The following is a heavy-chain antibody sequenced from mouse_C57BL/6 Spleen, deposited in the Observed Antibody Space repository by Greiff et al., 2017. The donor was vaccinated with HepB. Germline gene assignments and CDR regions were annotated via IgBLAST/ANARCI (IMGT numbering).Heavy chain of an antibody. J-gene: IGHJ2*01. V-gene: IGHV1-7*01. CDR1: GYTFTSYW. D-gene: IGHD1-1*01. CDR2: INPSSGYT. CDR3: ASTLLSTVCNFDY. Sequence: VQLQQSGAELVKPGASVKLSCKASGYTFTSYWMHWVKQRPGQGLEWIGYINPSSGYTKYTQKFKDKDTLTADKSSSTAYMQLSSLTYEDTAVYYCASTLLSTVCNFDYWGQGTTVTVSS.